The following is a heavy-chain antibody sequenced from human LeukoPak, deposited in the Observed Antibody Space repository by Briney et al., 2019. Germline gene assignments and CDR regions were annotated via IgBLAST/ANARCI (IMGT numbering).Heavy chain of an antibody. Sequence: PGGSLRLSCAASGFTFSSYSMNWVRQAPGKGLEWVSSISSSSSYIYYADSVKGRFTISRDNAKNSLYLQMNSLRAEDTAVYYCARDPGIAVAGTSYYYYIDVWGKGTTVTVSS. CDR2: ISSSSSYI. D-gene: IGHD6-19*01. CDR3: ARDPGIAVAGTSYYYYIDV. J-gene: IGHJ6*03. CDR1: GFTFSSYS. V-gene: IGHV3-21*01.